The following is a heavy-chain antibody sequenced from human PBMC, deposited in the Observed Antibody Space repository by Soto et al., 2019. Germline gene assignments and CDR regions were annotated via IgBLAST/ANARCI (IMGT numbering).Heavy chain of an antibody. J-gene: IGHJ3*02. CDR3: ARDPDYYDSSSPPAFDI. Sequence: EVQLVESGGGLVQPGGSLRLSCAASGFTVSSNYMSWVRQAPGKGLEWVSVIYSGGSTYYADSEKGRFTISRDNSKNTLYLQMNSLRAEDTAVYYCARDPDYYDSSSPPAFDIWGQGTMVTVSS. D-gene: IGHD3-22*01. V-gene: IGHV3-66*01. CDR1: GFTVSSNY. CDR2: IYSGGST.